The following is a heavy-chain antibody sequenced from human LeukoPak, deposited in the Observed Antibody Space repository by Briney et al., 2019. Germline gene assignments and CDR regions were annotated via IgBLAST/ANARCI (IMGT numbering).Heavy chain of an antibody. V-gene: IGHV4-59*01. Sequence: SETMSLTCTVSGGSISSYYWSWIRQPQGKGLEWIGYIYYSGSTNYNPSLKSRVTISVDTSKNQFSLKLSSVTAADTAVYYCASGCQGGFYYGGQGTLVTVSS. CDR2: IYYSGST. CDR1: GGSISSYY. D-gene: IGHD3-10*01. J-gene: IGHJ4*02. CDR3: ASGCQGGFYY.